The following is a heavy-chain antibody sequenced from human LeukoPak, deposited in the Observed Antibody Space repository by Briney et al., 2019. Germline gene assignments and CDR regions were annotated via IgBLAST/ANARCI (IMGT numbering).Heavy chain of an antibody. D-gene: IGHD2-2*01. CDR3: AKDPQVGAAAYYFDS. J-gene: IGHJ4*02. CDR2: IANDGKDK. Sequence: GRSLRLSCAASGFTFSRYGLHWVRQAPGKGLEWVAVIANDGKDKKYADSMKGRFTISRDNSKSTLYLQMNSLRAEDTAMYYCAKDPQVGAAAYYFDSWGQGTLVTVSS. V-gene: IGHV3-30*18. CDR1: GFTFSRYG.